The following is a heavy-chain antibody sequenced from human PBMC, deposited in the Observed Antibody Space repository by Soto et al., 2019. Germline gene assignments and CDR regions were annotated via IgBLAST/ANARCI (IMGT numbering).Heavy chain of an antibody. Sequence: SETLSLTCTVSGGSIRSLGYCWSWIRQPPGKGLEWIGNIYYSGSTNYNPTLKSRVTISVDTSKNQFSLKLSSVTPEDTAVYYCARKLSSAADHLFDPWGQGTLVTVSS. J-gene: IGHJ5*02. CDR2: IYYSGST. CDR3: ARKLSSAADHLFDP. CDR1: GGSIRSLGYC. D-gene: IGHD3-16*01. V-gene: IGHV4-61*08.